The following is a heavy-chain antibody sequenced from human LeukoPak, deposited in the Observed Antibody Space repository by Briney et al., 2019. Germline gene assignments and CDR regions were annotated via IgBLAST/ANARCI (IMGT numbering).Heavy chain of an antibody. J-gene: IGHJ4*02. Sequence: GGSLRLSCAASGFTFSSYAMSWVRQAPGKGLEWVSANSGSGGSTYYADSVKGRFTISRDNSKNTLYLQMNSLRAEDTAVYYCATDLVVPAAISYFDYWGQGTLVTVSS. D-gene: IGHD2-2*01. CDR2: NSGSGGST. CDR1: GFTFSSYA. CDR3: ATDLVVPAAISYFDY. V-gene: IGHV3-23*01.